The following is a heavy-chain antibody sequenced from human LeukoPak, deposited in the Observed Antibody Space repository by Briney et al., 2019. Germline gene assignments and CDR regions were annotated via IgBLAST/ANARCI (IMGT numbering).Heavy chain of an antibody. CDR3: ARVVRSYGYSDY. V-gene: IGHV1-2*02. CDR1: GYTFTGYY. CDR2: IIPNSGGT. Sequence: ASVKVSCKASGYTFTGYYMHWVRQAPGQGLEWMGWIIPNSGGTNYAQKFQGRVTMTRDTSISTAYMELSRLRSDDTAVYYCARVVRSYGYSDYWGQGTLVTVSS. J-gene: IGHJ4*02. D-gene: IGHD5-18*01.